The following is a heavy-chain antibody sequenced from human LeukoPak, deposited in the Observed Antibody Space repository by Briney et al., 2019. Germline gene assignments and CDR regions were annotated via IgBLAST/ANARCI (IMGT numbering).Heavy chain of an antibody. Sequence: GGSLRLSCVASGFTFTNHAMSWVRQAPGKGLEWVANIKRDGSEKYYVDSVKGRFTISRDNAKNSLYLQMDSLRAEDTAVYYCARSRSAGYWGQGTLVTVSS. J-gene: IGHJ4*02. CDR1: GFTFTNHA. CDR3: ARSRSAGY. V-gene: IGHV3-7*01. CDR2: IKRDGSEK.